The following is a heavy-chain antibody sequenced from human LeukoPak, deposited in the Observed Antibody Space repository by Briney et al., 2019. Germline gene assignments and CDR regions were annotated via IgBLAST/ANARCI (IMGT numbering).Heavy chain of an antibody. Sequence: GESLKISCKGSGYIFSGFWIAWVRQMPGKGLEWMGVIYPGDSDTRYSPSFEGQVTISVDKSITTAYLQWSSLRASDTAMYYCARRTPTDTKMVDYWGQGTLVTVSS. V-gene: IGHV5-51*01. D-gene: IGHD5-24*01. CDR3: ARRTPTDTKMVDY. CDR2: IYPGDSDT. J-gene: IGHJ4*02. CDR1: GYIFSGFW.